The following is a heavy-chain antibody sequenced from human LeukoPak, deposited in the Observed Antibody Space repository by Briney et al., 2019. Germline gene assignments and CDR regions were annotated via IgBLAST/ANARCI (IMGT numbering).Heavy chain of an antibody. CDR1: GGSISISNSNW. CDR3: ARLKNTVNIFGN. CDR2: IYHSGST. V-gene: IGHV4-4*02. D-gene: IGHD4-11*01. J-gene: IGHJ4*02. Sequence: SETLSLTCAVSGGSISISNSNWWSWVRQPPGKGLEWIGEIYHSGSTNYNPSLKSRVTISVDTSKNQFSLKLSSVTAADTAVYYCARLKNTVNIFGNWGQGTLVTVSS.